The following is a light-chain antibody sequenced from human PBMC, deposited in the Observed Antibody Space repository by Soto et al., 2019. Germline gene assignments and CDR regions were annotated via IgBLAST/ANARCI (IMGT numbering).Light chain of an antibody. J-gene: IGLJ1*01. CDR1: SSDIGNYNY. V-gene: IGLV2-14*03. CDR2: DVT. Sequence: HSALTQPASVSGSPGQSIAISCTGTSSDIGNYNYVSWYQHHPGKAPQLMIYDVTSRPSGVSNRFSGSKSGNTASLTISGLQAEDEADYYCGSYTSNTTLSFVFGTGTKVTVL. CDR3: GSYTSNTTLSFV.